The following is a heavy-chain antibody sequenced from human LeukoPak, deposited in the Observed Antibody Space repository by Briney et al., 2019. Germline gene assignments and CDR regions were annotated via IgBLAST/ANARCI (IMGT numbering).Heavy chain of an antibody. Sequence: PSQSLSLACAAYGASFNGYYCSWIRQPPGKGLEWIGEISHRGSTNYNPSLKSRVTISIDPSKNQFSLKLSSVTAADTAVYYCARGEYGNQRSNNWFDPWGQGTLVTVSS. D-gene: IGHD4-17*01. CDR2: ISHRGST. CDR3: ARGEYGNQRSNNWFDP. J-gene: IGHJ5*02. V-gene: IGHV4-34*01. CDR1: GASFNGYY.